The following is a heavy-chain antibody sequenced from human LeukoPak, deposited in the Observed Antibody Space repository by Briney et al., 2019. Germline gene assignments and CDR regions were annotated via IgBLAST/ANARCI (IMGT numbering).Heavy chain of an antibody. CDR2: IYPGDSDT. V-gene: IGHV5-51*01. Sequence: GESLKISCKVSGYSLTNNWIGWVRQVPGKGLEWMGLIYPGDSDTRYSPSFQGQVTISADKSISTAYLQWSSLKASDAAMYYCARHPVVPAAISYMDVWGKGTTVTVSS. D-gene: IGHD2-2*01. J-gene: IGHJ6*03. CDR1: GYSLTNNW. CDR3: ARHPVVPAAISYMDV.